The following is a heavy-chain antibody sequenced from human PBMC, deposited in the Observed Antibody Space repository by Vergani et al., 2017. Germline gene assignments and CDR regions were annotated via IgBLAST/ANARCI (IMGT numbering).Heavy chain of an antibody. D-gene: IGHD6-19*01. V-gene: IGHV1-69*09. J-gene: IGHJ3*02. CDR2: IIPILGIA. CDR3: AATGYSSGWHHEDAFDI. CDR1: GGTFSSYT. Sequence: QVQLVQSGAEVKKPGSSVKVSCKASGGTFSSYTISWVRQAPGQGLEWMGRIIPILGIANYAQKFQGRVTITADESTSTAYMELSSLRSEDTAVYYCAATGYSSGWHHEDAFDIWGQGTMVTVSS.